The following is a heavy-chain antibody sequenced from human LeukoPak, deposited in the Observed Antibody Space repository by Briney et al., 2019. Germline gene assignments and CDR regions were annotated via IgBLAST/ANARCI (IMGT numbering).Heavy chain of an antibody. J-gene: IGHJ5*02. Sequence: GGSLRLSCAASGFTFSNYEMNWVRQAPGRGLEWVSYITSSGSLIYYADSVKGRFTISRDNAKDSLYLKMNSLRAEDTAVYYCARGPATAIPNNWFDPWGQGTLVTVSS. CDR2: ITSSGSLI. V-gene: IGHV3-48*03. D-gene: IGHD2-2*02. CDR1: GFTFSNYE. CDR3: ARGPATAIPNNWFDP.